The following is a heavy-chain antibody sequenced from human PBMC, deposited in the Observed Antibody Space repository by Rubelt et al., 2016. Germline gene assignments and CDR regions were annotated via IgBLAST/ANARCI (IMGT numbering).Heavy chain of an antibody. CDR2: IFYSGTT. Sequence: QLQLQESGPGLVKPSETLSLTCTVSGGSISSSSFYWGWIRQPPGKGLEWIGNIFYSGTTHYNPSLKSRVTISVDTSKNLFSLKLNSVTAADTAVYYCARDLTGGLTFPSGQGTLVTVSS. CDR1: GGSISSSSFY. V-gene: IGHV4-39*07. CDR3: ARDLTGGLTFP. J-gene: IGHJ5*02. D-gene: IGHD4/OR15-4a*01.